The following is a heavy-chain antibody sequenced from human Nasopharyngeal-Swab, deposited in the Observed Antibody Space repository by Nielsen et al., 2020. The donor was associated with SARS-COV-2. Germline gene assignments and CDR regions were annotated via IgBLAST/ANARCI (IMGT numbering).Heavy chain of an antibody. CDR2: ISAYNGNT. CDR1: GYTFTSYG. D-gene: IGHD3-22*01. J-gene: IGHJ4*02. Sequence: ASVKVSCKASGYTFTSYGISWVRQAPGQGLEWMGWISAYNGNTNYAQKFQGRVTITADESTSTAYMELSSLRSEDTAVYYCARVAQRDYYDSSGSDDYWGQGTLVTVSS. CDR3: ARVAQRDYYDSSGSDDY. V-gene: IGHV1-18*04.